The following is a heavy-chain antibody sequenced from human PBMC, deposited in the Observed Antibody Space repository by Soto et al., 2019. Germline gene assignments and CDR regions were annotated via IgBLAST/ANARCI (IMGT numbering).Heavy chain of an antibody. CDR3: ARTIAVAGTSYYYYGMDV. J-gene: IGHJ6*02. CDR1: GGTFSSYA. V-gene: IGHV1-69*01. D-gene: IGHD6-19*01. Sequence: QVQLVQSGAEVKKPGSSVKVSCKASGGTFSSYAISWVRQALGQGLEWMGGIIPIFGTANYAQKFQGRVTITADESTSTAYMELSSLRSEDTAVYYCARTIAVAGTSYYYYGMDVWGQGTTVTVSS. CDR2: IIPIFGTA.